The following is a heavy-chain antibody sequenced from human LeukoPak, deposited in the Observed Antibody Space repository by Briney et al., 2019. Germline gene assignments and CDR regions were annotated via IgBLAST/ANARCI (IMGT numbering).Heavy chain of an antibody. V-gene: IGHV4-30-2*01. CDR3: ASLEREAAGTTPRNWFDP. CDR2: IYHSGST. CDR1: GGSISSGGYS. D-gene: IGHD6-13*01. Sequence: SETLSLTCAVSGGSISSGGYSWSWIRQPPGKGLEWIGYIYHSGSTYYNPSLKSRVTISVDTSKNQFSLKLSSVTAADTAVYYCASLEREAAGTTPRNWFDPWGQGTLVTVSS. J-gene: IGHJ5*02.